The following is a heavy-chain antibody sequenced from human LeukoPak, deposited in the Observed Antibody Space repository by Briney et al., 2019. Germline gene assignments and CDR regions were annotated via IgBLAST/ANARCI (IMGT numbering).Heavy chain of an antibody. CDR2: ISSSSSYI. J-gene: IGHJ4*02. CDR1: GFTFSSYS. Sequence: GGSLRLTCAASGFTFSSYSMNWVRQAPGKGLEWVSSISSSSSYIYYADSVKGRFTISRDNAKNSLYLQMNSLRAEDTAVYYCAMMSLTPFDYWGQGTLVTVSS. CDR3: AMMSLTPFDY. V-gene: IGHV3-21*01.